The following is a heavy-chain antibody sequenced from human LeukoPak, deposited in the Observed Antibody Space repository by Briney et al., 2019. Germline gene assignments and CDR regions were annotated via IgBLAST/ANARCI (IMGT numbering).Heavy chain of an antibody. V-gene: IGHV3-21*04. CDR2: ISSSSSYI. J-gene: IGHJ4*02. CDR3: AKALSTMVRGVPLDY. CDR1: GFTFSSYS. Sequence: PGGSLRLSCAASGFTFSSYSMNWVRQAPGKGLEWVSSISSSSSYIYYADSVKGRFTISRDNAKNSLYLQMNSLRTEDTALYYCAKALSTMVRGVPLDYWGQGTLVTVSS. D-gene: IGHD3-10*01.